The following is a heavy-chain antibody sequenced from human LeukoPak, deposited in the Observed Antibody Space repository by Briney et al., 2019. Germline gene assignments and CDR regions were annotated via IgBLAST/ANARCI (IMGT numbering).Heavy chain of an antibody. J-gene: IGHJ4*02. CDR2: IYYSGST. V-gene: IGHV4-39*07. Sequence: PSETLSLTRTVSGGSISSSSYYWGWIRQPPGKGLEWIGSIYYSGSTYYNPSLKSRVTISVDTSKNQFSLKLSSVTAADTAVYYCARDGGELPDYWGQGTLVTVSS. CDR3: ARDGGELPDY. D-gene: IGHD1-26*01. CDR1: GGSISSSSYY.